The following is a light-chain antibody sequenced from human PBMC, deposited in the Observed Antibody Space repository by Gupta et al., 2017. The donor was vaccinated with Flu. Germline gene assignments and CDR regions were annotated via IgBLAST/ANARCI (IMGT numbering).Light chain of an antibody. J-gene: IGKJ2*01. CDR3: RQGTSWPYA. CDR2: KVS. Sequence: VTLGQPASISCRSSESRVHSNGNTYFNWFQQRPGQSPRRLIYKVSNRDSGVPDRFSGSESGTDFTLMISRVVADDVGVYYCRQGTSWPYAFGQGTKMEI. CDR1: ESRVHSNGNTY. V-gene: IGKV2-30*02.